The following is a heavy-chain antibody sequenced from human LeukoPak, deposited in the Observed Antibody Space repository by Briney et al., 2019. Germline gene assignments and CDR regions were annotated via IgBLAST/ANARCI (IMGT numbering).Heavy chain of an antibody. CDR1: GYTFTTYN. CDR2: ISAYNGNT. Sequence: ASVKVSCKASGYTFTTYNINWVRQAPGQGLEWMGWISAYNGNTNYAQKLQGRVTMTTDTSTSTAYMELRSLGSDDTAVYYCARNSGVVVVAANSLSDYWGQGTLVTVSS. CDR3: ARNSGVVVVAANSLSDY. J-gene: IGHJ4*02. V-gene: IGHV1-18*01. D-gene: IGHD2-15*01.